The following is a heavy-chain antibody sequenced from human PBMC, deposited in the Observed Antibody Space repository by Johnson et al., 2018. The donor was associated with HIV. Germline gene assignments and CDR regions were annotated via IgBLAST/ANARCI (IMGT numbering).Heavy chain of an antibody. Sequence: VESGGGVVQPGRSLRLSCASSGFTFSSYAMHWVRQAPGQGLKWVAVISYDGNNKYYADSVKGRFTISRDNSKNTLYLQRNSLRAEDTAVYYCARVSSSVTTARYGAFDIWGQGTMVIVSS. CDR1: GFTFSSYA. J-gene: IGHJ3*02. V-gene: IGHV3-30-3*01. CDR3: ARVSSSVTTARYGAFDI. D-gene: IGHD4-17*01. CDR2: ISYDGNNK.